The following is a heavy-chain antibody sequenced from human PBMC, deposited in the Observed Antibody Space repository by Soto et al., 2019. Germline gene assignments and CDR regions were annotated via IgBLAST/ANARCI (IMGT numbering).Heavy chain of an antibody. V-gene: IGHV5-51*01. CDR1: GYSFTSYW. CDR2: IYPGDSDT. CDR3: ARHGSEADY. D-gene: IGHD2-15*01. Sequence: GEALKISCKGSGYSFTSYWIGWVRQMPGKVLEWMGIIYPGDSDTRYSPSFQGQVTIPPDKSISTAYLQGSSLKASYTAMCYCARHGSEADYWGQGTLVTVSS. J-gene: IGHJ4*02.